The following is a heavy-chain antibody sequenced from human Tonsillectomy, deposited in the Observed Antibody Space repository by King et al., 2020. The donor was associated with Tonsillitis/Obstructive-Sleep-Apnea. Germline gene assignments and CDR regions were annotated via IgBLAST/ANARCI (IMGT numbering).Heavy chain of an antibody. CDR3: ARAPENYYGLDV. J-gene: IGHJ6*02. CDR2: ITSSGSTI. CDR1: GFTFSSYE. Sequence: VQLVESGGGLVQPGGSLRLSCAASGFTFSSYEMNWVRQAPGQGLEWVSYITSSGSTIYYADSVKGRFTISRDNAKNSLYLQMNSLRAEDTAVYYCARAPENYYGLDVWGQGTTVIVSS. V-gene: IGHV3-48*03.